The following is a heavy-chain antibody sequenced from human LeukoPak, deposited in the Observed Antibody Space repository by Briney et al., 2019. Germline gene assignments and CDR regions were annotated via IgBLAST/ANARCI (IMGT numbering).Heavy chain of an antibody. V-gene: IGHV1-8*01. CDR3: ARPSSGSPRPYNWFDP. J-gene: IGHJ5*02. Sequence: ASVKVSCKASGYTFTTYDISWVRQATGQGLEWVGWMNPNSGNTGFAQKFQGRVTMTRDTSISTAYMELSSLRSEDTAVYYCARPSSGSPRPYNWFDPWGQGTLVTVSS. CDR1: GYTFTTYD. D-gene: IGHD1-26*01. CDR2: MNPNSGNT.